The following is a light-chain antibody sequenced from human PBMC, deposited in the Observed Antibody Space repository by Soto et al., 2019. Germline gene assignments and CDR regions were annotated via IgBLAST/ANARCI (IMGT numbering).Light chain of an antibody. J-gene: IGLJ1*01. CDR1: GSDVGGYNY. CDR3: CSYAGSDTDV. CDR2: DVT. V-gene: IGLV2-11*01. Sequence: QSALTQPPSVSGSPGQSVTISCTGTGSDVGGYNYVSWYQQYPDKAPKVMIYDVTKRPAGVPDRFSGSKSGNTASLTISGLQADDEADYYCCSYAGSDTDVFGTGTKLTVL.